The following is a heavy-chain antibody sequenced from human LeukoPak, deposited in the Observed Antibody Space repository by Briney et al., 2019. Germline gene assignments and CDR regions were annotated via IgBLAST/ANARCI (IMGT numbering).Heavy chain of an antibody. Sequence: SQTLSLTCTVSGGSISSGGYYWRWIRQHPGKGLEWIGYIYYSGSTYYNPSLKSRVTISVDTSKDQFSLELSSVTAADTAVYYCATQNLFYYDSSGPFDYWGQGTLVTISS. J-gene: IGHJ4*02. CDR3: ATQNLFYYDSSGPFDY. D-gene: IGHD3-22*01. V-gene: IGHV4-31*03. CDR1: GGSISSGGYY. CDR2: IYYSGST.